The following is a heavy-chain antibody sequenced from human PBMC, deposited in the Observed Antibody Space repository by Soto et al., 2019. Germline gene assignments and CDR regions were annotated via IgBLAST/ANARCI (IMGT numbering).Heavy chain of an antibody. V-gene: IGHV1-46*01. CDR3: AREECSGGSCDSGGYGMDV. CDR2: INASGGRT. J-gene: IGHJ6*02. D-gene: IGHD2-15*01. CDR1: GYTFTSYY. Sequence: ASVKVSCKASGYTFTSYYMHWVRQAPGQGLEWMGIINASGGRTTYAQKFLGRVSMSRDTSTSTVYMELSSLRSEDTAVYFCAREECSGGSCDSGGYGMDVWGQGTTVTVSS.